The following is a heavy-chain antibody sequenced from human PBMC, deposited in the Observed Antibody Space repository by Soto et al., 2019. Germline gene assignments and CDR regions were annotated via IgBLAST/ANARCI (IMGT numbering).Heavy chain of an antibody. D-gene: IGHD4-17*01. Sequence: EVQLVESGGGLVQPGGSLRLSCAASGFTFSSYWMSWVRQAPGKGLEWVAKVKQDGSEKYYVDSVKGRFTISRDNGKNSLYLQMNNLGAEDTAVYYCARDYGNNPGTYWGQETLVTVSS. J-gene: IGHJ4*02. V-gene: IGHV3-7*01. CDR2: VKQDGSEK. CDR1: GFTFSSYW. CDR3: ARDYGNNPGTY.